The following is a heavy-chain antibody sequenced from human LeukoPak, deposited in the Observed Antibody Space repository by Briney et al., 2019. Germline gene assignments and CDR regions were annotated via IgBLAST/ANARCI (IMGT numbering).Heavy chain of an antibody. J-gene: IGHJ6*03. Sequence: SETLSLTCTVSGGSISSYYWSWIRQPPGKGLEWIGYIYYSGSTNYNPSLKSRVTISVDTSKNQFSLKLSSVTAADTAVYYCARGIAYYYYYMDVWGKGTTVTISS. V-gene: IGHV4-59*01. CDR1: GGSISSYY. CDR3: ARGIAYYYYYMDV. CDR2: IYYSGST. D-gene: IGHD2-15*01.